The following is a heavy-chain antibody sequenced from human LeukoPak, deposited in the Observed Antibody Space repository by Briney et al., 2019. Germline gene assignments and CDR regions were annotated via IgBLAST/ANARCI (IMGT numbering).Heavy chain of an antibody. CDR2: IKQDGSEK. Sequence: GGSLRLSCAASGFTFSSYWMSWVRQAPGKGLEWVANIKQDGSEKYYVDSVKGRFTISRDNAKNSLYLQMNSLRAEDTAVYYCARATGSYDSSGYHLDYWGQGTLVTVSS. J-gene: IGHJ4*02. CDR1: GFTFSSYW. CDR3: ARATGSYDSSGYHLDY. D-gene: IGHD3-22*01. V-gene: IGHV3-7*01.